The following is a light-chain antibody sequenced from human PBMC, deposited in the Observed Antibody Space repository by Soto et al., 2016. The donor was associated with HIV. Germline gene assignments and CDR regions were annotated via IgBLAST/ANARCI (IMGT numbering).Light chain of an antibody. Sequence: DIQMTQSPSSLSASVGDRLTITCRASQSISSYLNWYQQKPGKAPKLLIYAASSLQSGVPSRFSGRRSGTDFTLTISSLQPEDFATYFCQQGNNFPLTFGGGTKVEI. CDR3: QQGNNFPLT. CDR2: AAS. V-gene: IGKV1-39*01. CDR1: QSISSY. J-gene: IGKJ4*01.